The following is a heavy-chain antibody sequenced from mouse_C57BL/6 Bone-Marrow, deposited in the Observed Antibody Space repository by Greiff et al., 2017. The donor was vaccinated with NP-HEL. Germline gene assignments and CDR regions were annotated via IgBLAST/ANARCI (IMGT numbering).Heavy chain of an antibody. CDR1: GYAFSSSW. CDR2: IYPGDGDT. D-gene: IGHD2-5*01. CDR3: ARTTYSYYSKPWFAY. Sequence: QVQLQQSGPELVKPGASVKISCKASGYAFSSSWMNWVKQRPGKGLEWIGRIYPGDGDTNYNGKFKGKATLTADKSSSTAYMQLSSLTSEDSAVYFCARTTYSYYSKPWFAYGGQGTLVTVSA. J-gene: IGHJ3*01. V-gene: IGHV1-82*01.